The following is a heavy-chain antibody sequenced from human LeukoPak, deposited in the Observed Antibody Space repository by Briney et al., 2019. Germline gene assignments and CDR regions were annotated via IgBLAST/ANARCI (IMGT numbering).Heavy chain of an antibody. V-gene: IGHV4-61*02. CDR1: GGAISSGSYY. CDR2: IYTSGST. J-gene: IGHJ4*02. Sequence: SATLSLTCTVSGGAISSGSYYWSWNRRPAGEGLKWICRIYTSGSTNYNPSLKSRVNISGDTSKKQFYLKLSYVTAADTTAYYSTSGGGMRYYGSGSYSVYWGQGTLVTVSS. CDR3: TSGGGMRYYGSGSYSVY. D-gene: IGHD3-10*01.